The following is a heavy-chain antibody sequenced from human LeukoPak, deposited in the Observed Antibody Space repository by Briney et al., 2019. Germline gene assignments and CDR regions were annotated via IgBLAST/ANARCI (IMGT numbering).Heavy chain of an antibody. CDR3: ARESFAARWD. J-gene: IGHJ4*02. CDR2: IKPDGGEE. CDR1: GFTFSIYW. D-gene: IGHD6-6*01. V-gene: IGHV3-7*01. Sequence: GGSLRLSCAASGFTFSIYWMSWVRQAPGKGLEWVANIKPDGGEEYYVDSVKGRFTISRDNAKNSLYLQMNSLTAEDTAVYYCARESFAARWDWGQGTLVTVSS.